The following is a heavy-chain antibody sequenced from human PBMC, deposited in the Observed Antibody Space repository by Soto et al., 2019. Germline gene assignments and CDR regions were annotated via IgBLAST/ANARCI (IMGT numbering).Heavy chain of an antibody. CDR3: ARASIAARPYYVSESLVSPRSGMDV. CDR1: GFTFSSYG. D-gene: IGHD6-6*01. CDR2: IWYDGSNK. Sequence: PGGSLRLSCAASGFTFSSYGMHWVRQAPGKGLEWVAVIWYDGSNKYYADSVKGRFTISRDNSKNTLYLQMNSLRAEDTAVYYCARASIAARPYYVSESLVSPRSGMDVWGQGTTVTVSS. J-gene: IGHJ6*02. V-gene: IGHV3-33*01.